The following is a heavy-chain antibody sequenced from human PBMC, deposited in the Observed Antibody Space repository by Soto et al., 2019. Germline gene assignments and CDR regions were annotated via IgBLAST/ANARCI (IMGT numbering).Heavy chain of an antibody. V-gene: IGHV3-21*01. J-gene: IGHJ6*02. CDR1: GFTFSSYS. CDR3: ARGLTPRGLRFLEWAAPYGMDV. D-gene: IGHD3-3*01. CDR2: ISSSSSYI. Sequence: GGSLRLSCAASGFTFSSYSMSWVRQALGKGLEWVSSISSSSSYIYYADSVKGRFTISRDNAKNSLYLQMNSLRAEDTAVYYCARGLTPRGLRFLEWAAPYGMDVWGQGT.